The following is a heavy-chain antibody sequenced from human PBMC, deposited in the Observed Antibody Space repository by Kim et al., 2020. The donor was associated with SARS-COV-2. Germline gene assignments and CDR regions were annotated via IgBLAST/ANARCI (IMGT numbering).Heavy chain of an antibody. D-gene: IGHD3-10*01. Sequence: DTVKGRFTTSRDNSKNTLYLQMNSLRAEDTAVYYCAKRGDTYYYYGMDVWGQGTTVTVSS. V-gene: IGHV3-23*01. J-gene: IGHJ6*02. CDR3: AKRGDTYYYYGMDV.